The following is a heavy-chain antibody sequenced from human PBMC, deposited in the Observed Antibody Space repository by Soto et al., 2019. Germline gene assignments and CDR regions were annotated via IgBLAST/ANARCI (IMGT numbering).Heavy chain of an antibody. D-gene: IGHD3-3*01. CDR3: AHRLGKYGFWNGGYFDH. Sequence: QITLEESGPTLLNPTQTLTLTCTFSGFSLTTGGVGVGWVRQPPGKALEWLAVIYWDNDKRYSPSLRSRLAITKDTSRDQVVLTMTDMDPVDTATYYCAHRLGKYGFWNGGYFDHWGQGTLVTVSS. V-gene: IGHV2-5*02. CDR1: GFSLTTGGVG. J-gene: IGHJ4*02. CDR2: IYWDNDK.